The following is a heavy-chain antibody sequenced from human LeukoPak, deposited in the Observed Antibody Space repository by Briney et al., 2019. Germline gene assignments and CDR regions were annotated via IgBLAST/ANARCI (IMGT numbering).Heavy chain of an antibody. CDR1: GFPFSSYG. Sequence: QTGGSLRLSCTGSGFPFSSYGMHSVRQTPGRGLEWVAFMRYDGKTEYYADSVKGRFTIAREDSHSTVHLHMKGLRPDDAAVYFCAKDLNTVVMQYFDSWGQGTLVSVSS. CDR2: MRYDGKTE. J-gene: IGHJ4*02. CDR3: AKDLNTVVMQYFDS. V-gene: IGHV3-30*02. D-gene: IGHD2-21*01.